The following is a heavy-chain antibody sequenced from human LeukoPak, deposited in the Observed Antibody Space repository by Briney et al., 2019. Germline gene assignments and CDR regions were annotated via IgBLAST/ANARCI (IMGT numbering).Heavy chain of an antibody. CDR3: ARHLSGSFSFDY. CDR1: GGSISSYY. Sequence: PSETLSLTCTVSGGSISSYYWSWVRQPPGKGLEWIGQIYYSGSTNYNPSLKSRVTLSLDTSKNQFSLKLSSVTAADTAVYYCARHLSGSFSFDYWGQGTLVTVSS. CDR2: IYYSGST. V-gene: IGHV4-59*08. D-gene: IGHD1-26*01. J-gene: IGHJ4*02.